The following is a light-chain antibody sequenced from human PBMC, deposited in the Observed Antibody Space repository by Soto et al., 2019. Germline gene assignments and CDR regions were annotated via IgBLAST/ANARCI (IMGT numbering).Light chain of an antibody. CDR1: SSNIGTNP. V-gene: IGLV1-40*01. CDR3: QSYDSSLSGYV. J-gene: IGLJ1*01. CDR2: RNT. Sequence: QSVLTQAPSASGTPGQRVTISCSGSSSNIGTNPVNWYQHLPGTAPKLLIYRNTNRPSGVPDRFSGSKSGTSASLAITGLQAEDEADYYCQSYDSSLSGYVFGTGTKLTVL.